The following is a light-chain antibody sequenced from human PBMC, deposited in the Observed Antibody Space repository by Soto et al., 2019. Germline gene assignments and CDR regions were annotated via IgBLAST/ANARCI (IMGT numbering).Light chain of an antibody. J-gene: IGLJ3*02. CDR2: GNS. CDR1: SSNIGAGYD. Sequence: QSVLTQPPSVSGAPGQRVTISCTWSSSNIGAGYDVHWYQQLPGTAPKLPIYGNSNRPSGVPDRFSGSNSGTSASLASTGLQAEDEPDYYCQSYDSSLSGWVFGGGTKLTVL. CDR3: QSYDSSLSGWV. V-gene: IGLV1-40*01.